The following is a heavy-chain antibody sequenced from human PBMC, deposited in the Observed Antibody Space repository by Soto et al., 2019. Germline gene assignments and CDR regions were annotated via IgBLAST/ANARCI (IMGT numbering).Heavy chain of an antibody. J-gene: IGHJ5*02. CDR2: ISAYNGNT. CDR3: ARDIVGMVAAPAGAPRLDP. D-gene: IGHD2-15*01. Sequence: EAPVKGSCKASGYTFTSYGINWVLQAPGQGLEWMGWISAYNGNTNYAQKLQGRVTMTTDTSTSTAYMELRSLRSDDTAVYYCARDIVGMVAAPAGAPRLDPWGQGSLVTVSS. V-gene: IGHV1-18*04. CDR1: GYTFTSYG.